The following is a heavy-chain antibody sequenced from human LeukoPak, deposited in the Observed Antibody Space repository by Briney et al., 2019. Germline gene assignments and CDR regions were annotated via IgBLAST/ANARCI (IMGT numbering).Heavy chain of an antibody. CDR2: IKQDGSEK. CDR3: AREESSSWYPNWFDP. D-gene: IGHD6-13*01. V-gene: IGHV3-7*01. CDR1: GFTFSSYW. J-gene: IGHJ5*02. Sequence: GGSLRLSCAASGFTFSSYWMSWVRQAPGKGLEWVANIKQDGSEKYYVDSVKGRFTISRDNAKNSLYLQMNSLRAEDTAVYYCAREESSSWYPNWFDPWGQGTLVTVSS.